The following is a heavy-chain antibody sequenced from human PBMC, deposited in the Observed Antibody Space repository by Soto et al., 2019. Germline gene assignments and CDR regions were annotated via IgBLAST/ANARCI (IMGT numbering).Heavy chain of an antibody. D-gene: IGHD3-10*01. CDR2: ISSSSSTI. CDR1: GFTFSSYS. J-gene: IGHJ5*02. Sequence: EVQLVESGGGLVQPGGSLRLSCAASGFTFSSYSMNWVRQAPGKGLEWVSYISSSSSTIYYADSVKGRFTISRDNAKNSLYLQMNSLRAEDTAVYYYARRGRDPKWFGELIWFDPWGQGTLVTVSS. V-gene: IGHV3-48*01. CDR3: ARRGRDPKWFGELIWFDP.